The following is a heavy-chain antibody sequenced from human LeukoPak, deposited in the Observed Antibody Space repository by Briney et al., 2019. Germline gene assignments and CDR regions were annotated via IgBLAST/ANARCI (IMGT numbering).Heavy chain of an antibody. CDR2: INHSGST. V-gene: IGHV4-34*01. CDR3: ARHRARGYFDY. Sequence: SETLSLTCAVYGGSFSGYYWSWIRQPPGKGLEWIGEINHSGSTNYNPSLKSRVTISVDTSKNQFSLKLSSVTAADTAVYYCARHRARGYFDYWGQGTLVTVSS. CDR1: GGSFSGYY. J-gene: IGHJ4*02. D-gene: IGHD3-10*01.